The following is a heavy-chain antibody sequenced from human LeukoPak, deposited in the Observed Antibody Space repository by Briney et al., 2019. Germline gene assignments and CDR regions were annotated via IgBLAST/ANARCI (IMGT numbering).Heavy chain of an antibody. V-gene: IGHV3-30*04. CDR3: ASSRMTIYGVVNDAFDI. CDR1: GFTFSSYV. CDR2: ISSDGSNK. Sequence: GTSLRLSCAAPGFTFSSYVMHWVRQAPGKGLEWVAAISSDGSNKYSEHGRFTISRDNSKNTLYLQMISLRAEDTAVYYCASSRMTIYGVVNDAFDIWGQGTMVTVSS. J-gene: IGHJ3*02. D-gene: IGHD3-3*01.